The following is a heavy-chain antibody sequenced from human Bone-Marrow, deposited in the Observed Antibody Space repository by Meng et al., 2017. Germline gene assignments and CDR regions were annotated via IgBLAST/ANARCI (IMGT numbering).Heavy chain of an antibody. CDR3: ARQEGAFDY. V-gene: IGHV6-1*01. Sequence: QIQLQQSGPRLVQPSQPLSPTCAISGDSVSSNSAAWNWLRQSPSRGLEWLGRTYYRSKWYNDYAVSVKSRITINPDTSKNQFSLQLNSVTPEDTAVYYCARQEGAFDYWGQGTLVTVSS. J-gene: IGHJ4*02. D-gene: IGHD3-16*01. CDR2: TYYRSKWYN. CDR1: GDSVSSNSAA.